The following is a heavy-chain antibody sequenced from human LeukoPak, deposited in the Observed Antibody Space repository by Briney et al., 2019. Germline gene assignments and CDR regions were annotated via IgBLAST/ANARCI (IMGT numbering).Heavy chain of an antibody. V-gene: IGHV3-15*01. CDR1: GFSNSNDW. CDR2: VKSRSAGETT. D-gene: IGHD3-10*01. J-gene: IGHJ4*02. Sequence: GGSLRLSCAASGFSNSNDWMSWVRQAPGKGLEWVARVKSRSAGETTDYAAPVKGRFTISRDDSKNTLYLQMNSLKTEDTAVYYCTLIQGWGSGSYYRDFWGQGTLVTVSS. CDR3: TLIQGWGSGSYYRDF.